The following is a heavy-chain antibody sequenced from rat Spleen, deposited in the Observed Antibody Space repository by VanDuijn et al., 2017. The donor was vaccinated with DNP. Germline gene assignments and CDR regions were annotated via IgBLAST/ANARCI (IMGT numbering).Heavy chain of an antibody. CDR1: GFSLTSHH. Sequence: QVQLKESGPGLVQPSQTLSLACTVSGFSLTSHHVHWVRQPSGKGLEWMGIIGTGGTTEYNPILKSRLSISRDTSKSQVFLKMNSLQTEDTAMYFCARVLYNVYQRHYWSFDFWGPGTMVTVSS. CDR3: ARVLYNVYQRHYWSFDF. CDR2: IGTGGTT. J-gene: IGHJ1*01. D-gene: IGHD1-6*01. V-gene: IGHV2-43*01.